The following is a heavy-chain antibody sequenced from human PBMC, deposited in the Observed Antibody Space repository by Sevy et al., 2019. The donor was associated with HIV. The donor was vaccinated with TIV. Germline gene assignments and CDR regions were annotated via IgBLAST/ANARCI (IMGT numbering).Heavy chain of an antibody. J-gene: IGHJ4*02. CDR1: GGTLNNYG. Sequence: ASVKVSCNASGGTLNNYGMNCVRQAPGQGLEWMGGIIPSVGIASYAQKIKGRAAISADTSTSTLYLEVGRLRSDDTAVYFCASVRPCGGDCYFFDTWGQGTLVTVSS. CDR2: IIPSVGIA. V-gene: IGHV1-69*10. D-gene: IGHD2-21*02. CDR3: ASVRPCGGDCYFFDT.